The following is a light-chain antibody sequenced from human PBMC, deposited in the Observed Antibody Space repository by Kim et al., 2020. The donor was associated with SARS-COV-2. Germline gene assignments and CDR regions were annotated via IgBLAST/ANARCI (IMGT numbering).Light chain of an antibody. CDR3: QHRQT. V-gene: IGKV1-5*01. CDR2: DAS. J-gene: IGKJ1*01. CDR1: QYVTRG. Sequence: STLPGFVGDRLTSHCRATQYVTRGLAWYQQKPGRAPKRLIYDASTLDRGVPSRFRGSGSGTEFTLTINSLQPDDFASYYCQHRQTFGQGTKVEIK.